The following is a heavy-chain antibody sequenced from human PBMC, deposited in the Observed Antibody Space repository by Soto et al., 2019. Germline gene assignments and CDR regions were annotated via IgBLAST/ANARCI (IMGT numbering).Heavy chain of an antibody. V-gene: IGHV3-21*01. CDR1: GFTFSSYS. CDR3: ARSSGASVDFGVVIPTILTYYYYGRDV. Sequence: EVPLVESGGGLVKPGGSLRLSCAASGFTFSSYSMNWVRQAPGKGLEWVSSISSSSSYIYYADSVKGRFTISRDNANNSLYMQMNSLRAEDTAVYYCARSSGASVDFGVVIPTILTYYYYGRDVWGQGTTVTVSS. J-gene: IGHJ6*02. CDR2: ISSSSSYI. D-gene: IGHD3-3*01.